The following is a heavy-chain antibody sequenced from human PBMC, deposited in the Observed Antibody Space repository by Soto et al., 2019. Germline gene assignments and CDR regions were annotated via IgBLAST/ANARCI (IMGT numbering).Heavy chain of an antibody. Sequence: SETLSLTCGVYGGSFSTYYWSWIRQPQGKGLEWIGEINQSGSTNYNPSLKSRVTMSLDTSKKQFSLKMSSVTAADTAVYYCARGYYYDSLRLDSWGQGTLVTGLL. V-gene: IGHV4-34*01. D-gene: IGHD3-22*01. J-gene: IGHJ4*02. CDR1: GGSFSTYY. CDR3: ARGYYYDSLRLDS. CDR2: INQSGST.